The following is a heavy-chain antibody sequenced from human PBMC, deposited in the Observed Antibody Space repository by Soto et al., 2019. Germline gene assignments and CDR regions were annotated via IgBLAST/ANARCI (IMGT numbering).Heavy chain of an antibody. V-gene: IGHV3-21*01. CDR2: ISSSSSYI. CDR3: ARDLYSSSARYFDY. CDR1: GFTFSSYS. D-gene: IGHD6-6*01. Sequence: ESGGGLVKPGGSLRLSCAASGFTFSSYSMNWVCQAPGKGLEWVSSISSSSSYIYYADSVKGRFTISRDNAKNSLYLQMNSLRAEDTAVYYCARDLYSSSARYFDYWGQGTLVTVSS. J-gene: IGHJ4*02.